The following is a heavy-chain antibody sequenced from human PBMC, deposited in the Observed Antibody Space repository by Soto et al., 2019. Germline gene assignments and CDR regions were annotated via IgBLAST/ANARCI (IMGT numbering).Heavy chain of an antibody. V-gene: IGHV4-31*03. CDR2: IYYSGST. CDR1: GGSISSGGYY. Sequence: LSLTCTVSGGSISSGGYYWSWIRQHPGKGLEWIGYIYYSGSTYYNPSLKSRVTISVDTSKNQFSLKLSSVTAADTAVYYCARGDIVVVPAVGGYYYYGMDVWGQGTTVTVSS. D-gene: IGHD2-2*01. J-gene: IGHJ6*02. CDR3: ARGDIVVVPAVGGYYYYGMDV.